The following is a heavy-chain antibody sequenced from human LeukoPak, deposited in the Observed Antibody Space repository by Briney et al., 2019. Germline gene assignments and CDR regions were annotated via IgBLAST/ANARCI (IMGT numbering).Heavy chain of an antibody. D-gene: IGHD2-21*01. CDR3: AKEIGRRYSVDV. CDR2: IGVVSDYV. V-gene: IGHV3-21*01. CDR1: GFSFSSYG. Sequence: GGSLRLPCAASGFSFSSYGMYWVRQAPGKGLEWVASIGVVSDYVYYPDSLKGRFTIFRDNPKNSLYLQIDSLRDKDTAVYYCAKEIGRRYSVDVWGQGTTVVVSS. J-gene: IGHJ6*02.